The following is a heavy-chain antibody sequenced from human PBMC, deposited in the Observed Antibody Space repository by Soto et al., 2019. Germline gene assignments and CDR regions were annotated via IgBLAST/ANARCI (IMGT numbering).Heavy chain of an antibody. CDR3: ARAEYDYDSSGFPLYYFDY. CDR2: INSDGSST. CDR1: RFTFSSYW. D-gene: IGHD3-22*01. J-gene: IGHJ4*02. V-gene: IGHV3-74*01. Sequence: GGSLRLSCAASRFTFSSYWMHWVRQAPEKGLVWVSRINSDGSSTSYADSVRGRFTISRDNAKNTLFLQMNSLRAEDTALYYCARAEYDYDSSGFPLYYFDYWGQGTLVTVSS.